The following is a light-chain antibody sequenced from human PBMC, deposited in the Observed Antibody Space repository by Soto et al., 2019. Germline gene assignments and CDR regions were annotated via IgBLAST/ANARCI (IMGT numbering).Light chain of an antibody. CDR3: QQYHNWPPIT. CDR1: QFVSSN. CDR2: GAS. V-gene: IGKV3D-15*01. Sequence: TASQFVSSNLAWYQQKPGQAPRLLIYGASTRATGIPARFSGSGSGTDFALTISNLQSEDFAVYFCQQYHNWPPITFGQGTRLEIK. J-gene: IGKJ5*01.